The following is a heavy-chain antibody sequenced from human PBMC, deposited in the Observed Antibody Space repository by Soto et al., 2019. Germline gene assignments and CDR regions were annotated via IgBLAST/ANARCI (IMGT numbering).Heavy chain of an antibody. V-gene: IGHV3-7*01. CDR2: IKQDANEM. J-gene: IGHJ4*02. CDR3: ARGTHCSGGSCDFDY. D-gene: IGHD2-15*01. CDR1: GFRFSTYW. Sequence: EVQVVESGGGLVQPGGSLRLSCAASGFRFSTYWMSWVRQAPGKGLEWLANIKQDANEMYYVDSVKGRFTISGDSAKNSLYLQMNSLRAEDTAVYYCARGTHCSGGSCDFDYWGQGTLVTVSS.